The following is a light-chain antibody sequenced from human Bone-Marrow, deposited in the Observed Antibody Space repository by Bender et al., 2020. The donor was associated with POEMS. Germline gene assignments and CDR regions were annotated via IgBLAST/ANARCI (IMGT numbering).Light chain of an antibody. J-gene: IGLJ3*02. CDR2: EDS. CDR3: STWDDRLNAWL. CDR1: SSDIENFNV. Sequence: QSALTQPASVSGSPGQSITISCSGTSSDIENFNVVSWFQQHAGKVPKLIISEDSKRPSGISDRFSGSKSGNTASLTISGLQPEDEADYYCSTWDDRLNAWLFGGGTKLTVL. V-gene: IGLV2-23*01.